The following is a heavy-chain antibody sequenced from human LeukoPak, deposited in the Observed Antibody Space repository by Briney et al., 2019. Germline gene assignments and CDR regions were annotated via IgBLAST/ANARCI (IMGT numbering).Heavy chain of an antibody. CDR1: GYIFTSYG. J-gene: IGHJ4*02. D-gene: IGHD1-26*01. CDR3: ARAPGRVEARVVTDY. Sequence: ASVKVSCKASGYIFTSYGISWVRQARGQGLEWMGWISAYNGNTNYAQKLQGRVTMTTDTSTNTAYMELRSMRSDDTAVYYCARAPGRVEARVVTDYWGQGTPDTVSS. CDR2: ISAYNGNT. V-gene: IGHV1-18*01.